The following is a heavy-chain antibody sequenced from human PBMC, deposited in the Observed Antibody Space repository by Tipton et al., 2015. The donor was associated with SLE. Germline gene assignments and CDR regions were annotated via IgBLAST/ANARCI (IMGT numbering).Heavy chain of an antibody. CDR3: AGGEDSSGWYEGTF. CDR2: INHSGST. CDR1: GGSFSGYY. V-gene: IGHV4-34*01. Sequence: TLSLTCAIYGGSFSGYYWSWIRQPPGKGLEWIGEINHSGSTNYNPSLKSRVTISVDTSKNQFSLKLSSVTAADTAVYYCAGGEDSSGWYEGTFWGQGPLVTVSS. J-gene: IGHJ4*02. D-gene: IGHD6-19*01.